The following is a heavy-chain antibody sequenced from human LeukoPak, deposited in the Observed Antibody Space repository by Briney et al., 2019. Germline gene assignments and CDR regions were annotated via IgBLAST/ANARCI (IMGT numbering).Heavy chain of an antibody. D-gene: IGHD6-13*01. CDR1: GFTFSSYG. V-gene: IGHV3-30*18. CDR3: AKDRGGPHSSSWYNYYYYGMDV. Sequence: GRSLRLSCAASGFTFSSYGMHWVRQAPGKGLEWVAVISYDGSNKYYADPVKGRFTISRDNSKNTLYLQMNSLRAEDTAVYYCAKDRGGPHSSSWYNYYYYGMDVWGQGTTVTVSS. CDR2: ISYDGSNK. J-gene: IGHJ6*02.